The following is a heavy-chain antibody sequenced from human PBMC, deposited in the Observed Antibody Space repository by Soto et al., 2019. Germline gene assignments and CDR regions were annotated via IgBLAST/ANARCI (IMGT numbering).Heavy chain of an antibody. V-gene: IGHV4-31*03. D-gene: IGHD5-12*01. CDR2: IYYSGST. CDR1: GGSISSGGYY. J-gene: IGHJ3*02. CDR3: ATLRLDNAFDI. Sequence: QVQLQESGPGLVKPSQTLSLTCTVSGGSISSGGYYWSWIRQHPGKGLEWIGYIYYSGSTYYNPSLKSRVTISVETSKNQFPLKLSSVTAADTAVYYCATLRLDNAFDIWGQGTMVTVSS.